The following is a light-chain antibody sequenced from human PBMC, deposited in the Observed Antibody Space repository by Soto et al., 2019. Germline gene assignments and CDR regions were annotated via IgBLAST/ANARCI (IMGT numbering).Light chain of an antibody. CDR2: GAS. Sequence: DIQMTQSPSSVSASVGDLVTITCRASQGVRDWVAWYQQKPGKAPKLLISGASALQSGVPSRFSGSGSGTDFTLTISSLQPEDFATYYCQQLNSYQITFGQGTRLEIK. CDR1: QGVRDW. CDR3: QQLNSYQIT. V-gene: IGKV1-12*01. J-gene: IGKJ5*01.